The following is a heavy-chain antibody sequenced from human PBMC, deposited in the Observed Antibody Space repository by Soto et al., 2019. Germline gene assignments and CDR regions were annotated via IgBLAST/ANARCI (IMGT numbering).Heavy chain of an antibody. CDR2: LSHTSTNI. J-gene: IGHJ4*02. CDR3: AKLGGEQWIFEY. Sequence: EVNLLESGGGLVQPGGSLRLSCAASGFTFSSYAMSWVRQAPGKGLQWVSALSHTSTNIFYAADVKGRFTISRDNSKRKMSLQLYSPRAEDPAICYGAKLGGEQWIFEYWGQGNLVTVPS. CDR1: GFTFSSYA. D-gene: IGHD6-19*01. V-gene: IGHV3-23*01.